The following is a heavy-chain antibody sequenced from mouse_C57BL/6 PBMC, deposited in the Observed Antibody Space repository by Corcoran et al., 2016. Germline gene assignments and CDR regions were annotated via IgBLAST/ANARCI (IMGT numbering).Heavy chain of an antibody. CDR2: INPNNGGT. Sequence: EVQLQQSGPELVKPGASVKISCKASGYTFTDYYMNWVKQSHGKSLEWIGDINPNNGGTSYNQKFKGKATLTVDKSSSTAYMELRSLTSEDSAVYYCAREDWDGWFAYWGQGTLVTVSA. J-gene: IGHJ3*01. CDR3: AREDWDGWFAY. CDR1: GYTFTDYY. D-gene: IGHD4-1*01. V-gene: IGHV1-26*01.